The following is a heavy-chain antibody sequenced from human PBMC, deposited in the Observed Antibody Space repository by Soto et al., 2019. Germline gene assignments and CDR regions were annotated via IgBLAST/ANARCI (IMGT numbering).Heavy chain of an antibody. CDR1: GYTFTSYG. Sequence: ASVKVSCKASGYTFTSYGISWVRQAPGQGLEWMGWISAYNGNTNYAQKLQGRVTMTTDTSTSTAYMELRSLRSDDTAVYYCARDRRGHPTIAAPSREFDPWGQGAVVTVAS. J-gene: IGHJ5*02. CDR2: ISAYNGNT. CDR3: ARDRRGHPTIAAPSREFDP. V-gene: IGHV1-18*01. D-gene: IGHD6-13*01.